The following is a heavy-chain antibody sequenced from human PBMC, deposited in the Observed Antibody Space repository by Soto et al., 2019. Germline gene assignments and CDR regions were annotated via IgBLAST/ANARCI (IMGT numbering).Heavy chain of an antibody. J-gene: IGHJ6*02. V-gene: IGHV5-51*01. D-gene: IGHD3-10*01. Sequence: PMQTLNLSCKDSGYSFTTYWISWVRRMPGNGLAWMGIIYPGDSDTRYSPSFQSQVTISADKSISTAYLQWSSLKASDTAIDYWARYCSGRYYVLFAYDFYGLDVWGQGTMVTVSS. CDR1: GYSFTTYW. CDR2: IYPGDSDT. CDR3: ARYCSGRYYVLFAYDFYGLDV.